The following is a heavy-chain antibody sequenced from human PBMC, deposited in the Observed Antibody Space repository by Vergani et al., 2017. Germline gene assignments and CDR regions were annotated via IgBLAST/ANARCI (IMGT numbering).Heavy chain of an antibody. V-gene: IGHV4-39*07. CDR3: ARVNIEPSYYDYVWGSQNNWFDP. CDR2: IYYSGST. D-gene: IGHD3-16*01. Sequence: QLQLQESGPGLVKPSETLSLTCTVSGGSISSSSYYWGWIRQPPGKGLEWIGSIYYSGSTYYNPSLKSRVTISVDTSKNQFSLKLSSVTAADTAVYYCARVNIEPSYYDYVWGSQNNWFDPWGQGTLVTVSS. J-gene: IGHJ5*02. CDR1: GGSISSSSYY.